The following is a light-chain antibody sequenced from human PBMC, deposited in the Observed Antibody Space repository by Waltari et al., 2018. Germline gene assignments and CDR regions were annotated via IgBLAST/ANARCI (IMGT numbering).Light chain of an antibody. CDR3: SSYTSSSLG. Sequence: QSALTQPASVSGSPGQSITISCTGTSSDVGGYNYVSWYQQHPGKAPKLMIYEVSNRPSGVSKRFSGPKSGNTASLTISGLQAEDEADYYCSSYTSSSLGFGGGTKLTVL. CDR2: EVS. CDR1: SSDVGGYNY. J-gene: IGLJ3*02. V-gene: IGLV2-14*01.